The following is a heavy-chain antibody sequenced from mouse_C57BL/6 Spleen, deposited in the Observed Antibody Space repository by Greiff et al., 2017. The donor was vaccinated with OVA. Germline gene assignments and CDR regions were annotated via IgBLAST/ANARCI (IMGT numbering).Heavy chain of an antibody. CDR3: AIGYGSLYDMDY. V-gene: IGHV1-74*01. J-gene: IGHJ4*01. CDR1: GYTFTSYW. CDR2: IHPSDSDT. Sequence: QVQLQQPGAELVKPGASVKVSCKASGYTFTSYWMHWVKQRPGQGLEWIGRIHPSDSDTNYNQQFKGTATLTVDNSSSTAYMQLSSLTSEDSAVYYCAIGYGSLYDMDYWGQGTSVTVSS. D-gene: IGHD1-1*01.